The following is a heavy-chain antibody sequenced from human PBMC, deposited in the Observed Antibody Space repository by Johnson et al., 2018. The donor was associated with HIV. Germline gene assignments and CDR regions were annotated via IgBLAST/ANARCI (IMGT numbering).Heavy chain of an antibody. D-gene: IGHD3-22*01. V-gene: IGHV3-7*04. CDR1: GFTFSSYW. CDR3: ARAIFNYDSSGYPASDAFDI. J-gene: IGHJ3*02. CDR2: IKQDGSEK. Sequence: VQVVESGGGLVQPGGSLRLSCAASGFTFSSYWMSWVRQAPGKGLEWVANIKQDGSEKYYVDSVKGRFTISRDNAKNSLYLQMNSLRAGDTAVYYCARAIFNYDSSGYPASDAFDIWGQGTMVTVSS.